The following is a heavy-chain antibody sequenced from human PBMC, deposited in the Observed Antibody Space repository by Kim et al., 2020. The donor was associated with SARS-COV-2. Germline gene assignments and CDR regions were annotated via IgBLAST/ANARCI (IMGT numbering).Heavy chain of an antibody. V-gene: IGHV3-64D*09. CDR1: GFTFSSYA. CDR2: ISSNGGST. J-gene: IGHJ4*02. D-gene: IGHD6-19*01. Sequence: GGSLRLSCSASGFTFSSYAMHWVRQAPGKGLEYVSAISSNGGSTYYADSVKGRFTISRDNSKNTLYLQMSSLRAEDTAVYYCVKVRYSSGWLFDYWGQGTLVTVSS. CDR3: VKVRYSSGWLFDY.